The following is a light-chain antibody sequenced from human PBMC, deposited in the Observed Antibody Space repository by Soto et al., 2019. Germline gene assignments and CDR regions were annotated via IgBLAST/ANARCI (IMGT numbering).Light chain of an antibody. CDR2: GNS. V-gene: IGLV1-40*01. CDR3: QSDYSSLRGSRVL. Sequence: QSVLTQPPSVSGAPGQRVTISCTGSSSNIGAGYDVHWYQQLPGPDPKLLIYGNSHRPSGVPDRFSGSKSGTSASLAITGLQADKEADYDCQSDYSSLRGSRVLFGGGTKLTVL. CDR1: SSNIGAGYD. J-gene: IGLJ2*01.